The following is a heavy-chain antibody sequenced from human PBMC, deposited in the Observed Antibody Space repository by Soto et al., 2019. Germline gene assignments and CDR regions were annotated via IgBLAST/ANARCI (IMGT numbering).Heavy chain of an antibody. CDR3: ARAGAGGKSHALDR. D-gene: IGHD1-26*01. CDR1: ENTFASFW. V-gene: IGHV5-51*01. Sequence: PGESLKISCKASENTFASFWIGWVRQLPGEGPEWMGIIDPGDSDTRYSPSFQGQVTISADKSMNTAYLQWHSLKASDTAMYDCARAGAGGKSHALDRWGQGTLVTVSS. CDR2: IDPGDSDT. J-gene: IGHJ4*01.